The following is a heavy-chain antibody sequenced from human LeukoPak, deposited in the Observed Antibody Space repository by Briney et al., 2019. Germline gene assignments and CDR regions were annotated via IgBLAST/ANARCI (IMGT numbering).Heavy chain of an antibody. CDR3: AKKPVDGIVVVPGATYYLDY. D-gene: IGHD3-22*01. Sequence: GGSLRLSCAASGFTFSSYAMSWVRQAPGKGLEWVSAISGSGGSTYYADSVKGRFTISRDNSKNTLYLQMNSLRAEDTAVYYCAKKPVDGIVVVPGATYYLDYWGQGTLVTVSS. V-gene: IGHV3-23*01. CDR1: GFTFSSYA. CDR2: ISGSGGST. J-gene: IGHJ4*02.